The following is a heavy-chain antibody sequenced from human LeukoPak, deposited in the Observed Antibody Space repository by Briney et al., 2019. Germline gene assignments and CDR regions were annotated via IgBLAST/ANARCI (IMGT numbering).Heavy chain of an antibody. V-gene: IGHV3-9*01. D-gene: IGHD3-10*01. Sequence: SLRLSCAASGFTFEDYAMHWVRQAPGKGLEWVSGISSNSGSIGYADSVKGRYTISRDNAKNLLYLQMNSVRAEDTALYYCAKDLGVDYYGSGTFYKEDYYYYMHVWGKGTTVTVSS. CDR1: GFTFEDYA. J-gene: IGHJ6*03. CDR2: ISSNSGSI. CDR3: AKDLGVDYYGSGTFYKEDYYYYMHV.